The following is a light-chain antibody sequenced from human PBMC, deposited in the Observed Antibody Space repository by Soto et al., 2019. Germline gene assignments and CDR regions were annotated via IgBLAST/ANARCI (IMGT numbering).Light chain of an antibody. CDR2: EVR. Sequence: QSVLTQPASVSGSPGQSITISCTGTSSDVGGYSYVSWYQQHPDKAPKLMIYEVRNRPSGVSNRFSASKSGNTASLTISGLQAEDESDYYCSSYTSSGTWVFGGGTKLTVL. CDR1: SSDVGGYSY. CDR3: SSYTSSGTWV. V-gene: IGLV2-14*01. J-gene: IGLJ3*02.